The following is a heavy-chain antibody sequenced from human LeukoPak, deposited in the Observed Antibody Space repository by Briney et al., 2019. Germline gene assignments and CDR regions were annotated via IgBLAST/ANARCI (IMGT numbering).Heavy chain of an antibody. CDR1: GGSFSGYY. CDR2: INHSGST. D-gene: IGHD3-10*01. CDR3: ARGRITMVRGVTRGNWFDP. J-gene: IGHJ5*02. V-gene: IGHV4-34*01. Sequence: PSETLSLTCAVYGGSFSGYYWSWIRQPPGKGLEWIGEINHSGSTNNNPSLKSRVTISVDTSKNQFSLKLSSVTAADTAVYYCARGRITMVRGVTRGNWFDPWGQGTLVTVSS.